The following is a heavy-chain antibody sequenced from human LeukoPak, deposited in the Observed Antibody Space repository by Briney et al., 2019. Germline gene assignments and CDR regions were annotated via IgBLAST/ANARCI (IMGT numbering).Heavy chain of an antibody. CDR1: GGSISSGGYF. Sequence: SETLSLTCAVSGGSISSGGYFWSWIRQPPGKGLEWIGYIYHSGSTYYNPSLKSRVTISVDRSKNQFSLKLSSVPAADTAVYYCARGRLYCSGGSCYSCWFDPWGQGTLVTVSS. J-gene: IGHJ5*02. CDR3: ARGRLYCSGGSCYSCWFDP. CDR2: IYHSGST. V-gene: IGHV4-30-2*01. D-gene: IGHD2-15*01.